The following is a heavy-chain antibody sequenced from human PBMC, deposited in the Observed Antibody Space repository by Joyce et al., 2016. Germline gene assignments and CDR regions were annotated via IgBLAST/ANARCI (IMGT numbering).Heavy chain of an antibody. J-gene: IGHJ4*02. CDR3: AKGGCIGGVCFYNY. V-gene: IGHV3-23*01. CDR2: SDRAGST. CDR1: GFTVSSLV. Sequence: EVQLLVSGGGLVHPGGSLGLSCAASGFTVSSLVMSWVRQAPGKGLEWVSVSDRAGSTYYADSLKGRFTISRDSSKNTLYLQMNSLRAEDTAVYYCAKGGCIGGVCFYNYWGQGTLVTVSS. D-gene: IGHD2-8*02.